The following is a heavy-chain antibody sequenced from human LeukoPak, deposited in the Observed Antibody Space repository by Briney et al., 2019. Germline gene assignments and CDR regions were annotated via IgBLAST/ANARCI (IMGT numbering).Heavy chain of an antibody. D-gene: IGHD3-16*01. J-gene: IGHJ3*02. V-gene: IGHV4-59*02. Sequence: SETLSLTCTVSGGSVSSYYWSWIRQSPGKGLEWIAYIYYNGNANYNPSLKSRVIISIETSKNQFSLNLSSVTAADTAVYYCARDRYVEHAFDIWGQGTMVTVSS. CDR3: ARDRYVEHAFDI. CDR1: GGSVSSYY. CDR2: IYYNGNA.